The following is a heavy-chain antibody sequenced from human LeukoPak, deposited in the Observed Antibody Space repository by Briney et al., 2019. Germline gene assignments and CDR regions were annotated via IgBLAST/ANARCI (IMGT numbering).Heavy chain of an antibody. CDR3: AKGQRGSGGSCYDY. CDR1: GFTFDDYA. J-gene: IGHJ4*02. CDR2: ISWNSGSI. V-gene: IGHV3-9*01. D-gene: IGHD2-15*01. Sequence: PGGSLRLSCAASGFTFDDYAMHWVRQAPGKGLEWVSGISWNSGSIGYADSVKGRFTISRDNAKNSLYLQMNSLRAEDTALYYCAKGQRGSGGSCYDYWGQGTLVTVSS.